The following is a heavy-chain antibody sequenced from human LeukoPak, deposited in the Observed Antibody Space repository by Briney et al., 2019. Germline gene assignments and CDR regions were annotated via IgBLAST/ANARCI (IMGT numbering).Heavy chain of an antibody. CDR1: GFPFSSYA. J-gene: IGHJ5*02. CDR3: AKDTYSPNGNWFDP. CDR2: ISGSGGST. V-gene: IGHV3-23*01. Sequence: GGSLRLSCAASGFPFSSYAMSWVRPAPGKGLEWVSSISGSGGSTYYADSVKGRFTISRDNSKNTLYLQMNSLKAEDTAVYYCAKDTYSPNGNWFDPWGQGTLVTVSS. D-gene: IGHD1-26*01.